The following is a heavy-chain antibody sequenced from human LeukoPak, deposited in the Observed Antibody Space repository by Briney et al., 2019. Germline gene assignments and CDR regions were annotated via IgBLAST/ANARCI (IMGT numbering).Heavy chain of an antibody. D-gene: IGHD2-2*02. V-gene: IGHV3-9*03. CDR1: GFTFAAYA. CDR2: ISWNSGSI. J-gene: IGHJ4*02. Sequence: PGGSLRLSCAASGFTFAAYAMHRVRQAPGKGLEWVSGISWNSGSIGYADSVKGRFTISRDNAKNSLYLQMHSLRAEDMALYYCAEDGEPLLYLGYFDYWGQGTLVSVSS. CDR3: AEDGEPLLYLGYFDY.